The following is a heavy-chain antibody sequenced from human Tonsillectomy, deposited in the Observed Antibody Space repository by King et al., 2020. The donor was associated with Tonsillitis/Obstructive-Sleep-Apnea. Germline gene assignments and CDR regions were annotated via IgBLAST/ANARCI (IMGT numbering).Heavy chain of an antibody. Sequence: VQLVESGAEVKKPGASVKVSCKASGYTFSGKYIHWVRQAPGQGLEWMGWINPKSGGTNYAQKFQGRVTMTRDTPIATAYMELSRLTSDDTAIYYCATETASGWATTRPFDYWGQGSLVTGSS. CDR1: GYTFSGKY. CDR3: ATETASGWATTRPFDY. D-gene: IGHD5-12*01. CDR2: INPKSGGT. V-gene: IGHV1-2*02. J-gene: IGHJ4*02.